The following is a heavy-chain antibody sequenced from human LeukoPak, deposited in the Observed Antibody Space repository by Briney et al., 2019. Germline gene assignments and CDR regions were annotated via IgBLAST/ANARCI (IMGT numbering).Heavy chain of an antibody. V-gene: IGHV4-39*07. D-gene: IGHD1-26*01. CDR3: ARAIVGATGAYFDY. CDR2: IYYSGST. Sequence: SETLSLTCTVSGGSISSSSYYWGWIRQPPGKGLEWIGSIYYSGSTYYNPSLKSRVTISVDTSKNQFSLKLSSVTAADTAVYYCARAIVGATGAYFDYWGQGTLVTVSS. J-gene: IGHJ4*02. CDR1: GGSISSSSYY.